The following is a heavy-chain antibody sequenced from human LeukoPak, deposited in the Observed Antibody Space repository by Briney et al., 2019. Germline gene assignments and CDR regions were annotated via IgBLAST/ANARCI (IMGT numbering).Heavy chain of an antibody. Sequence: ASVKVSCKASGYTFTSYGITWVRQAPGQGLGWMGWISAYNGYTNYAQKLQGRVTMTTDTSTNTAYMKLRSLRSDDSAVYYCARDGLAYCGGDCYFDSWGQGTLVTVSS. V-gene: IGHV1-18*01. CDR2: ISAYNGYT. D-gene: IGHD2-21*02. CDR1: GYTFTSYG. CDR3: ARDGLAYCGGDCYFDS. J-gene: IGHJ4*02.